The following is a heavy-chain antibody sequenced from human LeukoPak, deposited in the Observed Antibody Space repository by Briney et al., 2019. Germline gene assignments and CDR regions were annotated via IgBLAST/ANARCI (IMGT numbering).Heavy chain of an antibody. J-gene: IGHJ4*02. D-gene: IGHD3-22*01. CDR3: VTYYFDSSGPKKNY. Sequence: KPSETLSLTCAVYGGSFSGYYWSWIRQPPGKGLEWIGEINHSGSTNYNPSLESRVTISVDTSKKQFSLKLSSVTAADTAVYYCVTYYFDSSGPKKNYWGQGTLVTVSS. CDR1: GGSFSGYY. V-gene: IGHV4-34*01. CDR2: INHSGST.